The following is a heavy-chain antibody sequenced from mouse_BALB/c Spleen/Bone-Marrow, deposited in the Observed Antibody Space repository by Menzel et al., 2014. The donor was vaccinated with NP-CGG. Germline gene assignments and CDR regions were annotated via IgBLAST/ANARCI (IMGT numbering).Heavy chain of an antibody. D-gene: IGHD3-1*01. CDR1: GYSITSHYA. J-gene: IGHJ2*01. CDR3: ARSGNFFDY. CDR2: ISSSGIT. Sequence: VQLQQSGPGLVKPSQSLSLTCTVTGYSITSHYAWNWIRQFPGNKLEWMGYISSSGITSYNPSLKGRISITRDTSKNHFFLQLNSVTTEDTATYFCARSGNFFDYWGQGTTRTVSS. V-gene: IGHV3-2*02.